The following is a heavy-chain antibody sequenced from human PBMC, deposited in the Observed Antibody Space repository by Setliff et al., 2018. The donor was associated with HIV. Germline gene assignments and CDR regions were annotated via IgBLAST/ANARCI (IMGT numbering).Heavy chain of an antibody. CDR2: ISSSGSTI. CDR1: GFTFSSYE. V-gene: IGHV3-48*03. D-gene: IGHD3-10*01. Sequence: GGSLRLSCAASGFTFSSYEMNWVRQAPGKGLEWVSYISSSGSTIYYADSVKGRFTISRDNAKNSLYLHMNSLRPEDTAVYYCASDYYASGSYGHWGQGTQVTVSS. CDR3: ASDYYASGSYGH. J-gene: IGHJ4*02.